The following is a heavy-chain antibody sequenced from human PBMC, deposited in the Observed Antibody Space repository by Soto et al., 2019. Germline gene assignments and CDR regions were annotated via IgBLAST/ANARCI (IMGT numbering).Heavy chain of an antibody. J-gene: IGHJ6*02. CDR3: ARDHWPLYDILTGYYSTYGMDV. CDR2: IYSDGSGT. V-gene: IGHV3-74*01. CDR1: GFTLNSYW. Sequence: PGGSLRLSCAASGFTLNSYWMHWVRQTPGKGLVWVSYIYSDGSGTSYADSVKGRFTISRDNGKNTLYLQVNSLRVEDTAVYYCARDHWPLYDILTGYYSTYGMDVWGQGTTVTVSS. D-gene: IGHD3-9*01.